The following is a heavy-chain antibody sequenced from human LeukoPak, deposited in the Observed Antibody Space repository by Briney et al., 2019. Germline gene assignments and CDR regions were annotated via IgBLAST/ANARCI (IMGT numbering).Heavy chain of an antibody. V-gene: IGHV3-21*01. CDR2: ITDSSSSM. CDR3: AELGITMIGGV. J-gene: IGHJ6*04. D-gene: IGHD3-10*02. CDR1: GFTFSSYT. Sequence: GGSLRLSCAASGFTFSSYTMNWVRQAPGKGLEWVSSITDSSSSMYYADSVKGRFTISRDNAKNSLYLQMNSLRAEDTAVYYCAELGITMIGGVWGKGTTVTISS.